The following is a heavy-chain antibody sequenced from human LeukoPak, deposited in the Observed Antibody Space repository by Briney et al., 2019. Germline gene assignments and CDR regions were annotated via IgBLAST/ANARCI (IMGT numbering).Heavy chain of an antibody. Sequence: GGSLRLSCAASGFTFSSYSMNWVRQAPGKGLEWASSISSSSSYIYYADSVKGRFTISRDNAKNSLYLQMNSLRAEDTAVCYCARDPFIVGATAPFDYWGQGTLVTVSS. D-gene: IGHD1-26*01. CDR1: GFTFSSYS. CDR2: ISSSSSYI. CDR3: ARDPFIVGATAPFDY. V-gene: IGHV3-21*01. J-gene: IGHJ4*02.